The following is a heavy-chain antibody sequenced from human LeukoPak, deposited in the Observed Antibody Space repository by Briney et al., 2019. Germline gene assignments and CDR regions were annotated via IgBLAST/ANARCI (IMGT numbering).Heavy chain of an antibody. CDR2: IYPGDSDT. J-gene: IGHJ4*02. V-gene: IGHV5-51*01. Sequence: LKISCKXSGYSFXSYWIGWVRQMPGKGLEWMGIIYPGDSDTRYSPSFQGQVTISADKSISTAYLQWSSLKASDTAMYYCARTRGGYYDSSGLDYWGQGTLVTVSS. CDR3: ARTRGGYYDSSGLDY. CDR1: GYSFXSYW. D-gene: IGHD3-22*01.